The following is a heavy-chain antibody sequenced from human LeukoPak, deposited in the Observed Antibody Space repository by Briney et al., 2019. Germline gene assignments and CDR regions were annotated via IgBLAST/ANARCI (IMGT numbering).Heavy chain of an antibody. D-gene: IGHD3-10*01. Sequence: GGSLRLSCAASGFSFSRYWMSWVRQAPGKGLEWVANIKQDGSEKNYVESVKGRFTISRDNAKNSLYLQTNSLRAEDTAVYYCARAHPRAITLIRGVSDYWGQGTLVTVSS. CDR2: IKQDGSEK. V-gene: IGHV3-7*01. CDR3: ARAHPRAITLIRGVSDY. CDR1: GFSFSRYW. J-gene: IGHJ4*02.